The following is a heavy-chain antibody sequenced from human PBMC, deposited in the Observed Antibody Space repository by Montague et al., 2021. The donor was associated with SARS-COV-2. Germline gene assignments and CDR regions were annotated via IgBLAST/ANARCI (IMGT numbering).Heavy chain of an antibody. D-gene: IGHD3-10*01. J-gene: IGHJ5*02. CDR1: GASISNGGYT. CDR3: ARSMIRGGLNWFDP. Sequence: TLSLTYAVSGASISNGGYTWSWIRRPPGKGLEWIGYIYQSGTTRYNPSLKSRVTMSVDKSKNQFSLQLTSVIAADTAIYFCARSMIRGGLNWFDPWGQGTLVTVSA. V-gene: IGHV4-30-2*01. CDR2: IYQSGTT.